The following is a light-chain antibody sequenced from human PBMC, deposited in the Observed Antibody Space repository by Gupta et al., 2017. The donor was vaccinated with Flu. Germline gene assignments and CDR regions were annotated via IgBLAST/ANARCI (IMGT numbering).Light chain of an antibody. Sequence: QSALTHSPSVSGSPGQSVTISCTGTSSDIGSYNRVSWYHQPPGTAPKLMIYEVSNRPSGVPNRFSGSKSGNTASLTISGLQAEDEADYYCSSDTSSSTYVFGTGTKVTVL. CDR1: SSDIGSYNR. V-gene: IGLV2-18*02. CDR2: EVS. J-gene: IGLJ1*01. CDR3: SSDTSSSTYV.